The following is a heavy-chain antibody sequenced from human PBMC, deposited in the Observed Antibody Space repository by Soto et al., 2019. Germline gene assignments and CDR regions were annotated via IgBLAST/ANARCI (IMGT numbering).Heavy chain of an antibody. CDR3: ASLEYEREPSGEKFDF. D-gene: IGHD1-1*01. J-gene: IGHJ4*02. V-gene: IGHV4-34*01. Sequence: SETLSLTCAVYGGSLSDYYWTWIRQPPGKGLEWIGEINHRGRTNYDPSLKSRVTISVDTSKNQFSLSLTSVTAADTATYYCASLEYEREPSGEKFDFWGQGALVTVSS. CDR2: INHRGRT. CDR1: GGSLSDYY.